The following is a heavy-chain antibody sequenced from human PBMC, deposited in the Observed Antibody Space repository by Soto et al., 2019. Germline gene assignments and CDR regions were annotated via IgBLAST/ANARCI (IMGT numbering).Heavy chain of an antibody. CDR3: ARHPANAMVTNYYYGMDV. V-gene: IGHV5-10-1*01. J-gene: IGHJ6*02. D-gene: IGHD5-18*01. Sequence: PGESLKISCKGSGYSFTSYWISWVRQMPGKGLEWMGRIDPSDSYTNYSPSFQGHVTISADKSISTAYLQWSSLKASDTAMYYCARHPANAMVTNYYYGMDVWGQGTTVTVSS. CDR2: IDPSDSYT. CDR1: GYSFTSYW.